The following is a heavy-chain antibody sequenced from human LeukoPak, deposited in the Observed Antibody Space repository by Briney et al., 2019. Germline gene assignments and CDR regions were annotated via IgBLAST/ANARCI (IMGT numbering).Heavy chain of an antibody. J-gene: IGHJ3*02. V-gene: IGHV3-30*01. Sequence: GGSLRLSCAVSGFTLTTYAMHWVRQAPGKGLEWVAMFSYDGSIRYNADSVQGRFTISRDTSQNTLDLHMDSLRPDDTAVYYCARGYRPYDDAFDIWGHGTLVTVSS. D-gene: IGHD3-16*02. CDR1: GFTLTTYA. CDR3: ARGYRPYDDAFDI. CDR2: FSYDGSIR.